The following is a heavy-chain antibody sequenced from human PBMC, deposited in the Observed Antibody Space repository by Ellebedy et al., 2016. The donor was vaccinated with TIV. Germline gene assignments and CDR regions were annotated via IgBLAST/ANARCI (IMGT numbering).Heavy chain of an antibody. V-gene: IGHV1-2*02. CDR2: INPDSSGT. CDR3: ARVRRGSSGMDV. Sequence: ASVKVSCKASGYTFTANYVHWVRQAPGQSLEWMGWINPDSSGTNFAQNFQGRVSMTRDASINTVYMQLTRLQTDDTAVYYCARVRRGSSGMDVWGQGTTVTVSS. J-gene: IGHJ6*02. CDR1: GYTFTANY. D-gene: IGHD1-1*01.